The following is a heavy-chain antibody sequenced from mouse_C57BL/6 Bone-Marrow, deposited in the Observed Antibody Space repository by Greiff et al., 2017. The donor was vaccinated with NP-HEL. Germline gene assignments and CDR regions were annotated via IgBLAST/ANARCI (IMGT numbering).Heavy chain of an antibody. CDR3: ASYYCGSSYAWCAY. Sequence: VQLQQSGPELVKPGASVKLSCTASGYSFTDYYMHWVHQSHGNILDWIGYIYPYNGVSCYIQTFKGKSTLTVDKSSSTAYMKIRSLTTEDSEVDDCASYYCGSSYAWCAYWGQGTLVTVSA. D-gene: IGHD1-1*01. CDR1: GYSFTDYY. CDR2: IYPYNGVS. J-gene: IGHJ3*01. V-gene: IGHV1-31*01.